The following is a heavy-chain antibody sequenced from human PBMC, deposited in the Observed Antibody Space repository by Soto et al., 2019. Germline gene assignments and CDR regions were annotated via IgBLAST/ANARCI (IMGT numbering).Heavy chain of an antibody. Sequence: GKGLYWIGYIYYSGSTNYNPSLKRRVTISVDTSKNQCSLKLSSVTAADTAVYYCARANDLIVAGTKHYYYGMDVSGQGITVTVSS. CDR3: ARANDLIVAGTKHYYYGMDV. D-gene: IGHD1-26*01. J-gene: IGHJ6*02. V-gene: IGHV4-59*01. CDR2: IYYSGST.